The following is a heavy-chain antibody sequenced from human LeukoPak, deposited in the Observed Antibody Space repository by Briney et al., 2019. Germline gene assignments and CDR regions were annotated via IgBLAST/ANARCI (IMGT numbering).Heavy chain of an antibody. J-gene: IGHJ6*02. CDR1: GGTLSSYS. V-gene: IGHV1-69*01. D-gene: IGHD4-23*01. CDR2: IIPIFGSA. Sequence: GSSVKVSCKASGGTLSSYSISWVRQAPGQGLERMGGIIPIFGSANFAQKSQGRVTITADDSTNTAYMELSSLRSEDTAFYYCARGLSRWSTPTSSYYYRMDVWGQGTTVVVSS. CDR3: ARGLSRWSTPTSSYYYRMDV.